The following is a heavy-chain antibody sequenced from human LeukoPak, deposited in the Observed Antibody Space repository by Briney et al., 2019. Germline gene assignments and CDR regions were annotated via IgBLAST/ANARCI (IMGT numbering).Heavy chain of an antibody. V-gene: IGHV3-72*01. CDR2: SRNKANSYTT. D-gene: IGHD1-1*01. Sequence: GGSLRLSCAASGFTFSDLYMDWVRQAPGKGLEWVGRSRNKANSYTTEYAASVKGRFTILRDDSKNSLCLQMNSLKTEDTAVYYCARALSDNWSGAVSASWGQGTPVTVSS. CDR1: GFTFSDLY. CDR3: ARALSDNWSGAVSAS. J-gene: IGHJ5*02.